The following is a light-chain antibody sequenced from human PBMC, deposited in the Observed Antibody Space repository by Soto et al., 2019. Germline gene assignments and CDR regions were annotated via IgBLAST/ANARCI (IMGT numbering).Light chain of an antibody. Sequence: EIGLTQSPGTLSLSPGERATLSCRASQSVSNNYLAWYHQKPGRAPRLVISGASIRATGIPDRVSGSVCGTDFTITMRRLEPEDFAVYYCQQYGTTPLTFSPGTRVQF. CDR3: QQYGTTPLT. CDR2: GAS. J-gene: IGKJ1*01. CDR1: QSVSNNY. V-gene: IGKV3-20*01.